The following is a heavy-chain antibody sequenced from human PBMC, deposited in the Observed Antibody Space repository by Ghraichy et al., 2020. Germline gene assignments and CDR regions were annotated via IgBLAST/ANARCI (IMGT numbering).Heavy chain of an antibody. Sequence: SETLSLTCTVSGGSISSSSYYWGWIRQPPGKGLEWIGSIYYSGSTYYNPSLKSRVTISVDTSKNQFSLKLSSVTAADTAVYYCARHNPGYCSSTSCSDRVPEYFQHWGQGTLVTVSS. V-gene: IGHV4-39*01. CDR2: IYYSGST. D-gene: IGHD2-2*01. CDR3: ARHNPGYCSSTSCSDRVPEYFQH. J-gene: IGHJ1*01. CDR1: GGSISSSSYY.